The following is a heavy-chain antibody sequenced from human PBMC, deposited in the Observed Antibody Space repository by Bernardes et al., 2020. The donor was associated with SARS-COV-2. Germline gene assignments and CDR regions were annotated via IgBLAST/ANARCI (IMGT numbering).Heavy chain of an antibody. D-gene: IGHD6-19*01. CDR3: AREGQWQDGGAVDY. CDR2: IWYDGSNK. V-gene: IGHV3-33*08. CDR1: GFTFSSYG. J-gene: IGHJ4*02. Sequence: GGSLRLSCVVSGFTFSSYGMHWVRQAPGKGLEWVAVIWYDGSNKYYADSVKGRFTISRDNSKNTLYLQMNSLRAEDTAVYYCAREGQWQDGGAVDYWGQGTLVTVSS.